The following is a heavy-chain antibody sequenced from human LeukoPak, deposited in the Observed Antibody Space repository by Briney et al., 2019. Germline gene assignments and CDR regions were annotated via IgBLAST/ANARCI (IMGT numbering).Heavy chain of an antibody. CDR1: GYTFTGYY. D-gene: IGHD5/OR15-5a*01. Sequence: ASVKVSCKASGYTFTGYYMHWVRQAPGQELEWMGWINPNSGGTNYAQKFQGRVTMTRDTSISTAYMELSRLRSDDTAVYYCARISIYEITYWGQGTLVTVSS. V-gene: IGHV1-2*02. CDR2: INPNSGGT. CDR3: ARISIYEITY. J-gene: IGHJ4*02.